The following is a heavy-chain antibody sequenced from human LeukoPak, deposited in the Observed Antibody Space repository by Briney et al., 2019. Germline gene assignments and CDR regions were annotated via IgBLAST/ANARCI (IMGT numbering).Heavy chain of an antibody. D-gene: IGHD4-17*01. J-gene: IGHJ3*02. V-gene: IGHV1-69*13. CDR3: ARAGDDYGADAFDI. CDR1: GGTFSSYA. CDR2: IIPIFGTT. Sequence: SVKVSCKASGGTFSSYAISWVRQAPGQGLEWMGGIIPIFGTTNYAQKFQGRVTITADESTSTAYMELSSLRSEDTAVYYCARAGDDYGADAFDIWGQGTMVTVSS.